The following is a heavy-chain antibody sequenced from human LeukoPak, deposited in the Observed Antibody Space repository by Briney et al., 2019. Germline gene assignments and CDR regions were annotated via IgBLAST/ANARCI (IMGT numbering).Heavy chain of an antibody. V-gene: IGHV4-59*08. CDR2: LYNSGST. CDR3: ARHGRDDVEMATITV. D-gene: IGHD5-24*01. CDR1: GGSIGSSY. J-gene: IGHJ1*01. Sequence: PSETLSLTCTVSGGSIGSSYWSWIRQPPGKGLEWIGRLYNSGSTNYNPSLRSRVTISIDPSNNQFSLRMKSMTAADTAVYFCARHGRDDVEMATITVWGQGTLVTVAS.